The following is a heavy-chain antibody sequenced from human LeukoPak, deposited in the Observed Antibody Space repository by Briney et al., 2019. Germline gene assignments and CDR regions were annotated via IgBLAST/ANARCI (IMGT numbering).Heavy chain of an antibody. J-gene: IGHJ4*02. D-gene: IGHD6-13*01. Sequence: GGSLRLSCAASGFTFSNFAMSWVRQAPGKGLEWVSAISGSGGSTYYADSVMGRFTISRDNSKNTLYLQMNSLRAEDTAVYYCAKIIGSSCFWGQGTLVTVSS. CDR3: AKIIGSSCF. CDR1: GFTFSNFA. CDR2: ISGSGGST. V-gene: IGHV3-23*01.